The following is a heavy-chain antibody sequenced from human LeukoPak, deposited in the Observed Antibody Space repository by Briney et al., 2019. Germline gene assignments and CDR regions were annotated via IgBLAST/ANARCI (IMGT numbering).Heavy chain of an antibody. Sequence: SETLSLTCTVSGGSISSYYWSWIRQPPGKGLEWIGEINHSGSTNYNPSLKSRVTISVDTSKNQFSLKLSSVTAADTAVYYCAGQWLLEKDYWGQGTLVTVSS. CDR3: AGQWLLEKDY. CDR1: GGSISSYY. CDR2: INHSGST. J-gene: IGHJ4*02. V-gene: IGHV4-34*01. D-gene: IGHD3-22*01.